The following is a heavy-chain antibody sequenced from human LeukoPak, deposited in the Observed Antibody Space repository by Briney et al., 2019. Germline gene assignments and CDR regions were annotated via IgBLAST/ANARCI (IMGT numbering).Heavy chain of an antibody. CDR3: ARGENFYDSSAYNQGDACDI. J-gene: IGHJ3*02. Sequence: ASVKVSCKASGYTFTGYYIHWVRQAPGQGLEWMGWINPNSGGTNYAQKFQGRVTMTRDTSISAAYMELSRLRSDDTAVYYCARGENFYDSSAYNQGDACDIWGQGTMVTVSS. CDR1: GYTFTGYY. D-gene: IGHD3-22*01. V-gene: IGHV1-2*02. CDR2: INPNSGGT.